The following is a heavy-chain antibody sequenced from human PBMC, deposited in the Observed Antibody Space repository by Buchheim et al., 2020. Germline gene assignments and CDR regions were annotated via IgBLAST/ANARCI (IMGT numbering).Heavy chain of an antibody. V-gene: IGHV1-8*01. Sequence: QVQLVQSGAEVKKPGASVKVSCKASGYTFTSYDINWVRQATGQGLEWMGWMNPNSGNTGYAQKFQGRVTMTRNTSISTAYMELSRLRSDDTAVYYCARALGGAASHAVARMGMDVWGQGTT. J-gene: IGHJ6*02. CDR3: ARALGGAASHAVARMGMDV. D-gene: IGHD6-19*01. CDR2: MNPNSGNT. CDR1: GYTFTSYD.